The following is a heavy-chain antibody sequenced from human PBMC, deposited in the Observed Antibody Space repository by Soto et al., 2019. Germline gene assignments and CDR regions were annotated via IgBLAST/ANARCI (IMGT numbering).Heavy chain of an antibody. CDR1: GSTFSNYA. J-gene: IGHJ4*02. CDR2: ISSNGRST. V-gene: IGHV3-64*07. D-gene: IGHD3-10*01. CDR3: ARGGGDRWSSVSFDH. Sequence: EVQLVESGGDLVQPGGSLRLSCEVSGSTFSNYAMHWVRQAPGKGLEYVSAISSNGRSTYYADSVKGRFTISRDNSKNTLYLQMGSLRTEDMAVYYCARGGGDRWSSVSFDHWGQGTLVTVSS.